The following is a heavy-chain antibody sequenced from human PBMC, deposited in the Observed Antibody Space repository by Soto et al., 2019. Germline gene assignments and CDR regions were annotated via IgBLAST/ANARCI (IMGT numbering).Heavy chain of an antibody. J-gene: IGHJ3*02. CDR1: GFTFSSYA. D-gene: IGHD1-26*01. V-gene: IGHV3-23*01. Sequence: SLRLSCAASGFTFSSYAMSWVRQAPGKGLEWASAISGSGGSTYYADSVKGRFTISRDNSKNTLYLQMNSLRAEDTAVYYCAIRLTSGSYYAFDIWGQGTMVTVSS. CDR3: AIRLTSGSYYAFDI. CDR2: ISGSGGST.